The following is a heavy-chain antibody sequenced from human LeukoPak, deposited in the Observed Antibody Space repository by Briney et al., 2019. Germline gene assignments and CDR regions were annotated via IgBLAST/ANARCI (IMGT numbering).Heavy chain of an antibody. V-gene: IGHV4-39*01. CDR2: IYYSGST. CDR1: GGSISSGSYY. Sequence: PSETLSLTCTVSGGSISSGSYYWGWIRQPPGKGLEWIGSIYYSGSTYYNPSLRSRVTISVDTSKNQFSLKLSSVTAADTAVYYCARVPYDFTEGYYYMDVWGKGTTVTISS. J-gene: IGHJ6*03. D-gene: IGHD3-3*01. CDR3: ARVPYDFTEGYYYMDV.